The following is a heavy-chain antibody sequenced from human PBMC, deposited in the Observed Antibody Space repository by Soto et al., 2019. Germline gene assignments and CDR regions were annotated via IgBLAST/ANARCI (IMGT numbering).Heavy chain of an antibody. J-gene: IGHJ4*01. V-gene: IGHV3-72*01. Sequence: EVQLVESGGGLVQPGRSLRLSCAAFGFTFSDHYMDWVRQAPGKGLEWVGRIRNKANSYTTEYAASVKGRFTISRDDSKNSLFLQMNSLKTEDTAVYYCSRAGILTTPYYFDYWGQGTLAPVSS. D-gene: IGHD4-4*01. CDR2: IRNKANSYTT. CDR1: GFTFSDHY. CDR3: SRAGILTTPYYFDY.